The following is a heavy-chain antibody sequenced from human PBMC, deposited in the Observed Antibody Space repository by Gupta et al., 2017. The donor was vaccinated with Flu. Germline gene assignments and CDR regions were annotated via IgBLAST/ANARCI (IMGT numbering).Heavy chain of an antibody. CDR1: FVDYY. CDR3: ARVPYCSTTSCYQPFDY. CDR2: LNPNSGGT. V-gene: IGHV1-2*05. Sequence: FVDYYIHWVRQAPGQGLEWMGRLNPNSGGTKCAQKFQGRVTLTSDTSISAAYMELKRLTSDDTGVYYCARVPYCSTTSCYQPFDYWGQGTLGTVSS. J-gene: IGHJ4*02. D-gene: IGHD2-2*01.